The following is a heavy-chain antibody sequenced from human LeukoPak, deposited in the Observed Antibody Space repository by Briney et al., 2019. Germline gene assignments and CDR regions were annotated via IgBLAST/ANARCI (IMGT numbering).Heavy chain of an antibody. Sequence: PGGSLRLSCAASGFTFSNYWMHWVRQAPGKGLVWVSRINSDGINTSYADSVKGRFTISRDNAKNTLNLQMNSLRAEDTAVYYCAREGYYGSGLYYYYYMDVWGKGTTVTISS. D-gene: IGHD3-10*01. CDR1: GFTFSNYW. CDR3: AREGYYGSGLYYYYYMDV. CDR2: INSDGINT. V-gene: IGHV3-74*01. J-gene: IGHJ6*03.